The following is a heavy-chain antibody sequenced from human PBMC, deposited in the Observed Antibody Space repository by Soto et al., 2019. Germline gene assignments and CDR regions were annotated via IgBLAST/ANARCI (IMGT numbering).Heavy chain of an antibody. CDR2: IIPIFGTA. Sequence: ASVKVSCKASGGTFSSYAISWVRQAPGQGLEWMGGIIPIFGTANYAQKFQGRVTISVDRSKNQFSLKLSSVTAADTAVYYCARGGQQLAHRGVYYFDYWGQGTLVTVSS. D-gene: IGHD6-13*01. V-gene: IGHV1-69*06. CDR3: ARGGQQLAHRGVYYFDY. CDR1: GGTFSSYA. J-gene: IGHJ4*02.